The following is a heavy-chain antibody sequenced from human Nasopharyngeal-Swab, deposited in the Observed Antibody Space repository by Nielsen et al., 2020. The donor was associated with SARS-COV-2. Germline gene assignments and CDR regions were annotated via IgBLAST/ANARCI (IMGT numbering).Heavy chain of an antibody. CDR2: ISYDGSNK. V-gene: IGHV3-30-3*01. CDR3: ATTPLDSSGFYYGFDY. CDR1: GFTFSSDA. D-gene: IGHD3-22*01. J-gene: IGHJ4*02. Sequence: GSLKISCVVSGFTFSSDAMHWVRQAPGKGLEWVAVISYDGSNKSYADSVEGRFTISRDNSKNTLYLQMNSLRAEDTAVYYCATTPLDSSGFYYGFDYWGQGTLVTVSS.